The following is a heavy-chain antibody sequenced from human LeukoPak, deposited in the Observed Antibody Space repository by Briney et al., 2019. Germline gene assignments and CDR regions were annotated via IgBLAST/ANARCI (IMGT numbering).Heavy chain of an antibody. Sequence: SETLSLTCTVSGGSISSGVYCWSWIRQRPGEGLQWIGYICSSGSAYYNPSLKSRVTTSIDTSNNQFSLKLNSVTAADTAVYYCARGGYDPITRFDYWGQGTLVTVSS. J-gene: IGHJ4*02. D-gene: IGHD5-12*01. CDR2: ICSSGSA. CDR1: GGSISSGVYC. CDR3: ARGGYDPITRFDY. V-gene: IGHV4-31*03.